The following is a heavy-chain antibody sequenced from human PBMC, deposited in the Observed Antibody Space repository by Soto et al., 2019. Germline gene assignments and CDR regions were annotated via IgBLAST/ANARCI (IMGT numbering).Heavy chain of an antibody. D-gene: IGHD3-22*01. CDR2: ISSSGSTI. CDR1: GVTFSDYY. V-gene: IGHV3-11*04. J-gene: IGHJ4*02. Sequence: GGSLRLSCAASGVTFSDYYMSWIRQAPGKGLEWVSYISSSGSTIYYADSVKGRLTISRDNAKNTLYLQMNSLRAEDTAVYYCARGDGDYYDGNGYLGRHWGQGTLVTVSS. CDR3: ARGDGDYYDGNGYLGRH.